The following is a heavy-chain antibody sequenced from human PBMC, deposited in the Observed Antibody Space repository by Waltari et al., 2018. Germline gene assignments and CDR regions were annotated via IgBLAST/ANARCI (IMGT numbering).Heavy chain of an antibody. J-gene: IGHJ3*02. CDR3: ARRRRITIFGVVIMGMVDAFDI. Sequence: QVQLQQWGAGLLKPSATLSLTCAVYGGSFSGYYWSWIRQPPGKGLEWIGEINHSGSTNYNPSLKSRVTISVDTSKNQFSLKLSSVTAADTAVYYCARRRRITIFGVVIMGMVDAFDIWGQGTMVTVSS. CDR1: GGSFSGYY. D-gene: IGHD3-3*01. CDR2: INHSGST. V-gene: IGHV4-34*01.